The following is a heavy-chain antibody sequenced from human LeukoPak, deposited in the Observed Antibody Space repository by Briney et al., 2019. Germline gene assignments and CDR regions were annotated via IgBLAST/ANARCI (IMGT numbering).Heavy chain of an antibody. V-gene: IGHV3-23*01. CDR3: AILTTHSSSSQFDY. CDR1: GFTFSRYA. J-gene: IGHJ4*02. CDR2: ISGSGTTT. Sequence: GGSLRLSCAASGFTFSRYAMSWVRQAPGKGLEWVSAISGSGTTTYYADSVKDRFTISRDNSKNTLYLQMNSLRAEDTAIYFCAILTTHSSSSQFDYWGQGTLVTVSS. D-gene: IGHD6-6*01.